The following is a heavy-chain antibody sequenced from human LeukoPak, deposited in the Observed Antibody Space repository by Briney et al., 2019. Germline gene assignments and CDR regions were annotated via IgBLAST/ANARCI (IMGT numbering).Heavy chain of an antibody. CDR1: GFTFSNAW. Sequence: GGSLRLSCAASGFTFSNAWMSWVRQAPGKGLEWVGRIKSKTDGGTTDYAAPVKGRFTISRDDSKNTLYLQMNSLKTEDTAVYYCTTRILTGYYYFDYWGQGTLVTVSS. V-gene: IGHV3-15*01. D-gene: IGHD3-9*01. J-gene: IGHJ4*02. CDR2: IKSKTDGGTT. CDR3: TTRILTGYYYFDY.